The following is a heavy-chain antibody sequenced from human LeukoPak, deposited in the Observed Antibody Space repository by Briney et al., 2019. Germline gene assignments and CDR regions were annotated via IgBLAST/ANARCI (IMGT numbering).Heavy chain of an antibody. D-gene: IGHD3-3*01. Sequence: ASVKVSCKDSGGTFSSYAISWVRQAPGQGLEWMGRIIPILGIANYAQKFQGRVTITADKSTSTAYVELSSLRSEDTAVYYCARGNIELRFLEWSMGWFDPWGQGTLVTVSS. CDR2: IIPILGIA. J-gene: IGHJ5*02. V-gene: IGHV1-69*04. CDR1: GGTFSSYA. CDR3: ARGNIELRFLEWSMGWFDP.